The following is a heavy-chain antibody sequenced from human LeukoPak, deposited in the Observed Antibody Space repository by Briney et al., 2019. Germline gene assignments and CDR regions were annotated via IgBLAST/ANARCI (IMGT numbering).Heavy chain of an antibody. D-gene: IGHD3-22*01. Sequence: ASVKVSCKASGYTFTSYGISWVRQAPGQGLEWMGWISAYNGNTNYAQKLQGRVTMTTDTSTGTAYMELRSLRSGDTAVYYCAREGARYYDSSGYYNFDYWGQGTLVTVSS. J-gene: IGHJ4*02. V-gene: IGHV1-18*01. CDR1: GYTFTSYG. CDR2: ISAYNGNT. CDR3: AREGARYYDSSGYYNFDY.